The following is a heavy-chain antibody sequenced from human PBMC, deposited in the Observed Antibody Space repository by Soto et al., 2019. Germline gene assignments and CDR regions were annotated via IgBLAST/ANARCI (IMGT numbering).Heavy chain of an antibody. CDR3: VCFECSRTAVVTAMEANGY. D-gene: IGHD2-21*02. Sequence: PGGSLRLSCAASGFTFSSYWMHWVRQGPGKGLVWVSRINSDESTTSYADPVKGRFTISRDNAKNTLYLQMSSLRVEDTALYYCVCFECSRTAVVTAMEANGYWGQGTLVTVSS. V-gene: IGHV3-74*01. CDR2: INSDESTT. J-gene: IGHJ4*02. CDR1: GFTFSSYW.